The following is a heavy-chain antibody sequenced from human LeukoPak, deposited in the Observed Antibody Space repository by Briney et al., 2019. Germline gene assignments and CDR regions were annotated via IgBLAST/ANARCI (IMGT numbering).Heavy chain of an antibody. V-gene: IGHV5-51*01. CDR2: IYPGDSDT. Sequence: GESLKISCKGSGYSFTSYWIGWVRQMPGKGLEWMGIIYPGDSDTRYSPSFQGQVTISADKSISTAYLQWSSLKASDTAMYYCASVARCSSSWYYAFDIWGQGTMVTVSS. CDR1: GYSFTSYW. CDR3: ASVARCSSSWYYAFDI. D-gene: IGHD6-13*01. J-gene: IGHJ3*02.